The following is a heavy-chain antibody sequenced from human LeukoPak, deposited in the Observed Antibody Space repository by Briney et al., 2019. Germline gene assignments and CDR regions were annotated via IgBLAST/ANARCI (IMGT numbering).Heavy chain of an antibody. Sequence: ASVKVSCKASGYTFTGYYMHWVRQAPGQGLEWVGWINPNSGGTNYAQKFQGWVTMTRDTSISTAYMELSRLRSDDTAVYYCARDLEGYSSSLDYWGQGTLVTVSS. CDR3: ARDLEGYSSSLDY. J-gene: IGHJ4*02. CDR1: GYTFTGYY. D-gene: IGHD6-13*01. CDR2: INPNSGGT. V-gene: IGHV1-2*04.